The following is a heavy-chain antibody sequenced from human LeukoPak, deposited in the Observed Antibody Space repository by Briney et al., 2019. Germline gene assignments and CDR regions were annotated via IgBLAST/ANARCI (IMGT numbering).Heavy chain of an antibody. Sequence: SETLSLTCAVYGGSFSGYYWSWIRQPPGKGLEWIGEINHSGSTNYNPSLKSRVTISVDTSKNQFSLKLSSVTAADTAVYYCAGAGRFRLSGRFDPWGQGTQVTVSS. J-gene: IGHJ5*02. D-gene: IGHD3-16*01. CDR3: AGAGRFRLSGRFDP. CDR1: GGSFSGYY. V-gene: IGHV4-34*01. CDR2: INHSGST.